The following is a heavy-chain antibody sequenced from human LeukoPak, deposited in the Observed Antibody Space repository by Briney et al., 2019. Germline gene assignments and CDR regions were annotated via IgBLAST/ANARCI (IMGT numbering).Heavy chain of an antibody. CDR2: MYSGGTT. D-gene: IGHD6-13*01. Sequence: SETLSLTCTVSDGSINGYYWSRIRQPPGKGLDWIGYMYSGGTTNYSPSLKSRVTISEDTSKNQFSLKLSSVTAADTAVYYCAKRGSNTWSDFDYWGQGTLVTVSS. CDR3: AKRGSNTWSDFDY. J-gene: IGHJ4*02. V-gene: IGHV4-59*08. CDR1: DGSINGYY.